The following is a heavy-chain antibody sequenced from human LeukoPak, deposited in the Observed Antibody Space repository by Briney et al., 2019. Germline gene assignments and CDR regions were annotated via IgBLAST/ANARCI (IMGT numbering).Heavy chain of an antibody. V-gene: IGHV1-69*05. Sequence: SVKVSCKASGGTFSSYAISWVRQAPGQGLEWMGGIIPIFGTANYAQKFQGRVTITTDESTSTAYMELSSLRSEDTAVYYCARTQGYSGYDYYYYMDVWGKGTTVTVSS. CDR3: ARTQGYSGYDYYYYMDV. CDR2: IIPIFGTA. J-gene: IGHJ6*03. CDR1: GGTFSSYA. D-gene: IGHD5-12*01.